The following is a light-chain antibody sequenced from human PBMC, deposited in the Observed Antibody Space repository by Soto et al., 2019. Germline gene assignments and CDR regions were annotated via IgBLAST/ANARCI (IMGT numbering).Light chain of an antibody. CDR3: QLYNNWPPIT. V-gene: IGKV3-15*01. CDR2: GAS. CDR1: WSVSRN. Sequence: LVMPPSPATPSGSPGGRATLSCRASWSVSRNVAWYHQKPGEAPRLLLYGASTRATGIPARFSGGGSGTEFTLTISSLQSEDFAVSYCQLYNNWPPITFGQGTRLEIK. J-gene: IGKJ5*01.